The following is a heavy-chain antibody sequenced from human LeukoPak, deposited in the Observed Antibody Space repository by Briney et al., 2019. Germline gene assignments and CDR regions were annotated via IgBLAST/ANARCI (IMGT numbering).Heavy chain of an antibody. J-gene: IGHJ4*02. CDR3: ARVNYDILTGYLSYFDY. Sequence: GGSLRLSCAASGFTFSGYWMSWVRQAPGKGLEWVANIKEDGSEKYYVDSVKGRFTISRDNAKNSLYLQMNSLRAEDTAVYYCARVNYDILTGYLSYFDYWGQGTLVTVSS. CDR1: GFTFSGYW. D-gene: IGHD3-9*01. CDR2: IKEDGSEK. V-gene: IGHV3-7*04.